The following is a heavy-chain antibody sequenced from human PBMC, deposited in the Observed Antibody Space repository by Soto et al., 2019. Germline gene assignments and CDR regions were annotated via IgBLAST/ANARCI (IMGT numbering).Heavy chain of an antibody. D-gene: IGHD2-15*01. Sequence: GGSLRLSCAASGFTFSSYAMSWVRQAPGKGQEWVSAISGSGGSTYYADSVKGRFTISRDNSKNTLYLQMNSLRAEGTAVYYSAKSSIVVAARFRAFDIWGQGTMVTVSS. CDR1: GFTFSSYA. CDR2: ISGSGGST. CDR3: AKSSIVVAARFRAFDI. J-gene: IGHJ3*02. V-gene: IGHV3-23*01.